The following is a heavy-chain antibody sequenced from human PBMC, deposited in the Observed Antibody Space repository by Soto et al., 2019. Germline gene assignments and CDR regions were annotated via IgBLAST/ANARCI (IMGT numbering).Heavy chain of an antibody. CDR2: ISGSGGST. D-gene: IGHD2-8*01. V-gene: IGHV3-23*01. Sequence: PGGSLRLSCAASGFTFSSYAMSWVRQAPRKGLEWVSAISGSGGSTYYADSVKGRFTISRDNSKNTLYLQMNSLRAEDTAVYYCAKWGYCTNGVCYGDYYYYGMDVWGQGTTVTVSS. J-gene: IGHJ6*02. CDR1: GFTFSSYA. CDR3: AKWGYCTNGVCYGDYYYYGMDV.